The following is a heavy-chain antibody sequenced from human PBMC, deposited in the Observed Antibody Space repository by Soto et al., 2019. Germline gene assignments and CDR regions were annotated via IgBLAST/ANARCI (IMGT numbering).Heavy chain of an antibody. Sequence: GGSLRLSCAASGFTFSSYAMHWVRQAPGKGLEWVAVISYDGSNKYYADSVKGRFTISRDNSKNTLYLQMNSLRAEDTAVYYCARVTLPNYYDSSGYLDYWGQGTLVTVSS. CDR2: ISYDGSNK. V-gene: IGHV3-30-3*01. CDR3: ARVTLPNYYDSSGYLDY. J-gene: IGHJ4*02. D-gene: IGHD3-22*01. CDR1: GFTFSSYA.